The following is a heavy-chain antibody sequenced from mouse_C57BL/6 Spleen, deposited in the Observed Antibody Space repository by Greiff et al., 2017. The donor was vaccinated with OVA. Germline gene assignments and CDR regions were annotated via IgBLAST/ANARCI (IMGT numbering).Heavy chain of an antibody. Sequence: EVQLVESGPGLVKPSQSLSLTCSVTGYSITSGYYWNWIRQFPGNKLEWMGYISYDGSNNYNPSLKNRISITRDTSKNQFFLKLNSVTTEDTATYYCARDSLYDYDAFAYWGQGTLVTVSA. V-gene: IGHV3-6*01. CDR3: ARDSLYDYDAFAY. J-gene: IGHJ3*01. CDR1: GYSITSGYY. D-gene: IGHD2-4*01. CDR2: ISYDGSN.